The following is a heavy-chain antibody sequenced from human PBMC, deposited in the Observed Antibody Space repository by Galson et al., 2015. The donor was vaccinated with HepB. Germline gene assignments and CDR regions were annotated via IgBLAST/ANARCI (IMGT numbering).Heavy chain of an antibody. CDR3: AVNSPLSF. D-gene: IGHD3-16*02. Sequence: SLRLSCATSGFTFSSCWVTWVRLAPGKGLEWVATIKQDGTETDYVDSVKGRFIISRDNAKSLAFLQMSSLRGDDTAIYYCAVNSPLSFWGQGTLVTVSS. J-gene: IGHJ4*02. CDR2: IKQDGTET. V-gene: IGHV3-7*01. CDR1: GFTFSSCW.